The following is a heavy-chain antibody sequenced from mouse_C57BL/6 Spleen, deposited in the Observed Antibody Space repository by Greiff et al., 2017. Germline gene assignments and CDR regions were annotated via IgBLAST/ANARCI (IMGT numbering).Heavy chain of an antibody. CDR3: AAIYYCGRTYFDY. CDR2: IYPGDGDT. CDR1: GYAFSSYW. V-gene: IGHV1-80*01. D-gene: IGHD1-1*01. Sequence: VQLQQSGAELVKPGASVKISCKASGYAFSSYWMNWVKQRPGKGLEWIGQIYPGDGDTNYNGKFKGKATLTADKSSSPAYMQLSSLTSEDSAVYFCAAIYYCGRTYFDYWGQGTTLTVSS. J-gene: IGHJ2*01.